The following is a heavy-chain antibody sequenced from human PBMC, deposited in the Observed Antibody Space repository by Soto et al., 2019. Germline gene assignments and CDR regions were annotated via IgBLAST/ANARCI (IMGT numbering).Heavy chain of an antibody. D-gene: IGHD6-13*01. CDR1: GFTSSNYW. J-gene: IGHJ6*04. CDR2: IKQDGSEK. Sequence: EVQVVESGGGLVQPVGSLRLSCVAFGFTSSNYWMNWVRQAPGKGLEWVANIKQDGSEKNYVDSVKGRFTISRDNAKNSLYLQMNSLRAEDTAVYYCAGSTSSWGVWGKGTTVTVSS. V-gene: IGHV3-7*01. CDR3: AGSTSSWGV.